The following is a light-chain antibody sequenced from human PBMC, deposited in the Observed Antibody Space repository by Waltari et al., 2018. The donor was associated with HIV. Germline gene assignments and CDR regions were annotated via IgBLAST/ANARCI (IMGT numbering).Light chain of an antibody. Sequence: AIRMTQSPSSFSASTGDRVTITCRASQGISRYLAWYQQKPGKAPKLLIYAASTFQRGVPSRFSGSGSGTDFTLTISCLQSEDFATYYCQQYYSYPYTFGQGTKLEIK. J-gene: IGKJ2*01. CDR1: QGISRY. V-gene: IGKV1-8*01. CDR3: QQYYSYPYT. CDR2: AAS.